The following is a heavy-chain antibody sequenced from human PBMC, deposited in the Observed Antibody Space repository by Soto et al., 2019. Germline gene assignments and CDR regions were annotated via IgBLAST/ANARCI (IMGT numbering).Heavy chain of an antibody. CDR2: INQDGSDK. D-gene: IGHD2-21*01. J-gene: IGHJ5*02. CDR1: GFTFGIHW. Sequence: EVQVVESGGGLVQPGGSLRLSCAASGFTFGIHWMTWVRQVPGKGLEWVANINQDGSDKYYVDSVKGRFIISRDNAKDSLYLQKNSLGVEETGVYFCATSMRPSFDPWGQGTLVTVS. V-gene: IGHV3-7*01. CDR3: ATSMRPSFDP.